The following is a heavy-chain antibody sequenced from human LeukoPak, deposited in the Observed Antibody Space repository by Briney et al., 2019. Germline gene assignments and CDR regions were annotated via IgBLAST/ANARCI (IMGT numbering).Heavy chain of an antibody. J-gene: IGHJ4*02. CDR3: ARLPRATIGATNYFDF. V-gene: IGHV4-39*01. D-gene: IGHD5-24*01. Sequence: SETLSLTCTVSGGSISSSSYYWGWIRQPPGKGLEWIGTIFYSGTTYYNPSLKSRVTISVDTSKNQFSLNLSSVTAADTALYYCARLPRATIGATNYFDFWGQGTLVTVFS. CDR1: GGSISSSSYY. CDR2: IFYSGTT.